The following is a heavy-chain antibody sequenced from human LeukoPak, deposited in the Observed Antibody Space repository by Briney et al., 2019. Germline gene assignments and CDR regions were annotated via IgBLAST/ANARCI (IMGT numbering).Heavy chain of an antibody. V-gene: IGHV4-39*01. CDR1: GGSISSSSYY. J-gene: IGHJ4*02. D-gene: IGHD6-19*01. Sequence: SETLSLTCTVSGGSISSSSYYWGWIRQPPGKGLEWIGSIYYSGSTYYNPSLKSRVTISVDTSKNQFSLKLSSVTAADTAVYYCAGHDVYSSGWYGSANDYWGQGTLVTVSS. CDR2: IYYSGST. CDR3: AGHDVYSSGWYGSANDY.